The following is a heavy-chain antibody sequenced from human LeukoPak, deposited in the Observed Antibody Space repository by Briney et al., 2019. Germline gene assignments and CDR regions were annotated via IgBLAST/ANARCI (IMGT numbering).Heavy chain of an antibody. CDR3: ARGGSNHQGIPYFDY. J-gene: IGHJ4*02. CDR1: GYTFTSYY. CDR2: INPSGGST. V-gene: IGHV1-46*01. D-gene: IGHD4-11*01. Sequence: ASVKVSCKASGYTFTSYYMHWVRQAPGQGLEWMGIINPSGGSTSYAQKFQGRVTMTRDTSTSTVYMELSSLRSEDTAVYYCARGGSNHQGIPYFDYWGQGTLVTVSS.